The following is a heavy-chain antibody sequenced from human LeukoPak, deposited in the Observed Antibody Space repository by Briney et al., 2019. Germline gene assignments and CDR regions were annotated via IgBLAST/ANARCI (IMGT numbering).Heavy chain of an antibody. V-gene: IGHV1-2*02. CDR3: ARDCFVSEDPRKFDY. D-gene: IGHD2-15*01. J-gene: IGHJ4*02. Sequence: ASVKVSCKASVYTFTGYYMHWVRQAPGQGLEWMGWINPNSGGTNYAQKFQGRVTMTRDTSISTAYMELSRLRSDDTAVYYCARDCFVSEDPRKFDYWGQGTLVTVSS. CDR1: VYTFTGYY. CDR2: INPNSGGT.